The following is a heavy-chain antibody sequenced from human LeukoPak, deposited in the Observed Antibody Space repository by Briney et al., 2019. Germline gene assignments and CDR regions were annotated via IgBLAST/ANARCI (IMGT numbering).Heavy chain of an antibody. CDR3: ARDRSSWSNGQFDY. V-gene: IGHV1-18*01. D-gene: IGHD6-13*01. Sequence: ASVKVSCKASGYTFTSYGISWVRQAPGQGLEWMGWISAYNGNTNYAQKLQGRVTMTTDTSTSTAYMELRSLRSDDTAMYYCARDRSSWSNGQFDYWGQGTLVTVSS. CDR1: GYTFTSYG. CDR2: ISAYNGNT. J-gene: IGHJ4*02.